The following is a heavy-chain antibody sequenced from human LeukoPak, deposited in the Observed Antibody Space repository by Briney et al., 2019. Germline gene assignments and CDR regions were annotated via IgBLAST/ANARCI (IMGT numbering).Heavy chain of an antibody. J-gene: IGHJ5*02. V-gene: IGHV4-34*01. CDR2: INHSGST. CDR3: ARGPLGWFDP. Sequence: SETLSLTCAVYGGSFSGYYWSWIRQPPGKGLEWIGEINHSGSTNYNPSLKSRVTMSVDTSKNQFSLKMYSLTAADTAVYYCARGPLGWFDPWGQGTLVTVSA. CDR1: GGSFSGYY.